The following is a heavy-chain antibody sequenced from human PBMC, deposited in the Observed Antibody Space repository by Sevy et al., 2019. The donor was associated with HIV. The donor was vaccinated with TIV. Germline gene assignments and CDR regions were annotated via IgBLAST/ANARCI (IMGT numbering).Heavy chain of an antibody. CDR1: GYTLTELS. CDR2: FDPEDGET. CDR3: ATLTKAHYYDSSGYYSYYFDY. V-gene: IGHV1-24*01. J-gene: IGHJ4*02. D-gene: IGHD3-22*01. Sequence: ASVKVSCKVSGYTLTELSMHWVRQAPGKGLEWMGGFDPEDGETIYAQKFQGRVTMTEDTSTDTAYMELSSLRSEDTAVYYCATLTKAHYYDSSGYYSYYFDYWGQGTLVTVSS.